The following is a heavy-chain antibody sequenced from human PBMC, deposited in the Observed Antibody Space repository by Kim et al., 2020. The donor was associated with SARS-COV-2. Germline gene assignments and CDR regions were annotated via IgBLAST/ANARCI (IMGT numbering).Heavy chain of an antibody. CDR1: GFTFSSYE. V-gene: IGHV3-48*03. CDR2: ISSSGSTI. J-gene: IGHJ6*03. D-gene: IGHD1-1*01. CDR3: AREAPVGTTGKYYYYMDV. Sequence: GGSLRLSCAASGFTFSSYEMNWVRQAPGKGLEWVSYISSSGSTIYYADSVKGRFTISRDNAKNSLYLQMNSLRAEDTAVYYCAREAPVGTTGKYYYYMDVWGKGTTVTVSS.